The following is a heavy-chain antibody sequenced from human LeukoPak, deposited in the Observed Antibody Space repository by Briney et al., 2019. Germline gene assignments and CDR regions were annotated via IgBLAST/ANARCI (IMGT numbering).Heavy chain of an antibody. Sequence: PGGSLRLSCAASGFTFSSYGMDWVRQAPGKGLEWVAFIRYDGSNKYYADSVKGRFTISRDNSKNTVFLQMNSLRAEDTAIYYCARDKSTYYTTDYWGQGTLVTVSS. J-gene: IGHJ4*02. D-gene: IGHD3-3*01. CDR3: ARDKSTYYTTDY. CDR2: IRYDGSNK. CDR1: GFTFSSYG. V-gene: IGHV3-30*02.